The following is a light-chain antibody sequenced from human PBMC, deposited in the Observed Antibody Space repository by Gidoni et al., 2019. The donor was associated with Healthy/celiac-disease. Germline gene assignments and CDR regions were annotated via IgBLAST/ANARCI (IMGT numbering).Light chain of an antibody. CDR3: QQANSFLGLT. CDR1: QGISNW. V-gene: IGKV1-12*01. CDR2: AAS. Sequence: DIQMTQSPSSVSASVGDRVTITCRASQGISNWLAWYQQKPGNAPKLLIYAASSLQSGVPSRFSGSGSGTDFTLTISSLQPEDFATYYCQQANSFLGLTFGGGTKVEIK. J-gene: IGKJ4*01.